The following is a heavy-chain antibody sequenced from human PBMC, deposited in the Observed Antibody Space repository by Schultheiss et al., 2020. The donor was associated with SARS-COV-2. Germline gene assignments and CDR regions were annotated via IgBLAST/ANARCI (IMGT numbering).Heavy chain of an antibody. D-gene: IGHD3-22*01. J-gene: IGHJ3*02. Sequence: GGSLRLSCAASGFTFSSYAMSWVRQAPGKGLEWVSAISSNGGSTYYADSVKGRFTISRDNAKNSLYLQMNSLRAEDTAVYYCARGYYDSSGYYSSDAFDIWGQGTMVTVSS. CDR3: ARGYYDSSGYYSSDAFDI. V-gene: IGHV3-23*01. CDR2: ISSNGGST. CDR1: GFTFSSYA.